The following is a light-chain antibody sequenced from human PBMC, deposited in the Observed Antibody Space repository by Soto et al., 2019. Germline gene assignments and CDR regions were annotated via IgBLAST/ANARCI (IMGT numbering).Light chain of an antibody. CDR2: KAS. Sequence: DIQITQSPSTLSGSVGDRVTITCRASQTISSWLAWYQQKPGKAPKLLIYKASTLTSGVPSRFSGSGSGTEFTLTISRLQPDDFETYYCQQYNSYSWTFGQGTKVDIK. CDR3: QQYNSYSWT. CDR1: QTISSW. J-gene: IGKJ1*01. V-gene: IGKV1-5*03.